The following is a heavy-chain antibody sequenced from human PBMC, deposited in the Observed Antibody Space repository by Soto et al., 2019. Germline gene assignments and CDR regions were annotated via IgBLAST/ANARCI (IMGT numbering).Heavy chain of an antibody. CDR3: ARDTIFGVVIIGRDAFDI. Sequence: ASVKVSCKASGGTFSSYTISWVRQAPGQGLEWMGRINAINGIANYSQKFQGRVTITRDTSASTAYMELSSLRSEDTAVYYCARDTIFGVVIIGRDAFDIWGQGTMVTVSS. CDR1: GGTFSSYT. J-gene: IGHJ3*02. V-gene: IGHV1-69*04. D-gene: IGHD3-3*01. CDR2: INAINGIA.